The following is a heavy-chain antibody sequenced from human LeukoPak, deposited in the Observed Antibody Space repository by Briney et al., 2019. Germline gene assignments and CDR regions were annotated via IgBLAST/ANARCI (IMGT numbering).Heavy chain of an antibody. CDR1: GFTFSSYA. V-gene: IGHV3-48*04. CDR3: ARASGSGSYLKY. CDR2: ISGSGSTI. D-gene: IGHD3-10*01. Sequence: GGSLRLSCAASGFTFSSYAMSWVRQAPGKGLEWVSAISGSGSTIYYADSVKGRFTISRDNAKNSLYLQMNSLRAEDTAVYYCARASGSGSYLKYWGQGTLVTVSS. J-gene: IGHJ4*02.